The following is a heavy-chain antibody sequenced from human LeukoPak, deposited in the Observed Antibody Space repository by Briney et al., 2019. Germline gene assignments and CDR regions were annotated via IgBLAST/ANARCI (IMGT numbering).Heavy chain of an antibody. V-gene: IGHV3-33*01. J-gene: IGHJ4*02. Sequence: GGSLRLSSAASGFSFSSYGLHWVRQAPGKGLEWVSAISYDGKNIHYADSVKGRFTISRDNSRNTVYLQMNSLRVEDTAVYYCARTYSRESGYDFVFHYWGQGTRVTVSS. CDR3: ARTYSRESGYDFVFHY. CDR2: ISYDGKNI. CDR1: GFSFSSYG. D-gene: IGHD5-12*01.